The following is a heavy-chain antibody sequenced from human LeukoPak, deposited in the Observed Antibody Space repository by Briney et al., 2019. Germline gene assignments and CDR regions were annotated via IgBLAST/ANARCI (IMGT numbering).Heavy chain of an antibody. Sequence: ASETVSCKASGGTFISYVISWVRQARGQGLEWMGRIIPIFRTANYAQKFQGRVTITTDESTSTAYMELSSLRSEDTAVYYCARGTSLWRYSFDYWGQGTLVTVSS. J-gene: IGHJ4*02. D-gene: IGHD2-2*01. CDR1: GGTFISYV. CDR3: ARGTSLWRYSFDY. CDR2: IIPIFRTA. V-gene: IGHV1-69*05.